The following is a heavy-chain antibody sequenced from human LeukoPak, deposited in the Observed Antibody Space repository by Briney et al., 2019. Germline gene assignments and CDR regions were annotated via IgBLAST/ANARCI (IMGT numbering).Heavy chain of an antibody. Sequence: SETLSLTCTVSGGSISSYYWSWIRQPAGKGLEWIGRIYTSGSTNYNPSLKSRVTMSVDTSKNQFSLKLSSVTAADTAVYYCARDRSLRSGSYSQAYYYYYMDVWGKGTTVTISS. CDR1: GGSISSYY. CDR3: ARDRSLRSGSYSQAYYYYYMDV. J-gene: IGHJ6*03. V-gene: IGHV4-4*07. CDR2: IYTSGST. D-gene: IGHD3-10*02.